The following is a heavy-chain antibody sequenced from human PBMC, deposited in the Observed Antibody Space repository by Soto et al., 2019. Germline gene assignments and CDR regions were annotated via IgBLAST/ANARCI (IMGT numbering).Heavy chain of an antibody. J-gene: IGHJ4*02. CDR3: TTTYPKDDSRVVAY. D-gene: IGHD3-3*01. Sequence: EVQLVESGGGLVQPGRSLRLSCAASGFTFDDYAMHWVRQPPGKGLEWVSGITWNSGSKDYADSVKGRFTISRDNRKNSLYLQMNSLRGEDTALYYCTTTYPKDDSRVVAYWGQGTLVTVSS. V-gene: IGHV3-9*01. CDR1: GFTFDDYA. CDR2: ITWNSGSK.